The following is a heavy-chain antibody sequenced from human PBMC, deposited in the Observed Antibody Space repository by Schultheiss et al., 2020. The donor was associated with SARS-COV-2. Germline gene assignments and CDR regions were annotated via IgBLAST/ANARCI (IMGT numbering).Heavy chain of an antibody. V-gene: IGHV1-69*05. J-gene: IGHJ5*02. Sequence: SVKVSCKASGYTFTSYGISWVRQAPGQGLEWMGGIIPIFGTANYAQKFQGRVTITRDTSASTAYMELSSLRSEDTAVYYCARGTNWFDPWGQGTLVTVSS. CDR2: IIPIFGTA. D-gene: IGHD3/OR15-3a*01. CDR1: GYTFTSYG. CDR3: ARGTNWFDP.